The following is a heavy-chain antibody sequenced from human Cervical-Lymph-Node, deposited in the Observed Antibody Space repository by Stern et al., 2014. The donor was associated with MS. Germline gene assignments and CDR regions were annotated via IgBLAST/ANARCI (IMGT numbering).Heavy chain of an antibody. Sequence: HVQLVQSGAEVKKPGASVKVSCKFSGSTLTDFFMHWVRQPPGTGIEWMGGFDPEDGETIYAQKFQGRVTMTEDTSTDTAYMELSSMRSDDTAVYYCATDYNYWGQGTLVTVSS. CDR1: GSTLTDFF. CDR2: FDPEDGET. CDR3: ATDYNY. V-gene: IGHV1-24*01. D-gene: IGHD3-10*01. J-gene: IGHJ4*02.